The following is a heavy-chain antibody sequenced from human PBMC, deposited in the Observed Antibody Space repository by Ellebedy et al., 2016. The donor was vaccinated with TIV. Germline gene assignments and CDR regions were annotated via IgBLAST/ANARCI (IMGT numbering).Heavy chain of an antibody. Sequence: GESLKISXKGSGYSFTSYWIGWVRQMPGKGLEWMGIIYPGDSDTRYSPSFQGQVTISADKSISTAYLQWSSLKASDTAMYYCARPTYLSGSYMESTVGYYYYGMDVWGQGTTVTVSS. D-gene: IGHD3-10*01. CDR2: IYPGDSDT. CDR1: GYSFTSYW. J-gene: IGHJ6*02. CDR3: ARPTYLSGSYMESTVGYYYYGMDV. V-gene: IGHV5-51*01.